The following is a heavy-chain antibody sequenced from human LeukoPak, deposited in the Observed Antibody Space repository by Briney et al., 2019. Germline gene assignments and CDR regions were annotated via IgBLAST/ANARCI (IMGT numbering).Heavy chain of an antibody. V-gene: IGHV3-30*04. Sequence: GGSLRLSCAASGFTFSSYAMHWVRQAPGKGLEWVAVISYDGSNKYYADSVKGRFTISRDNSKNTLYLQMYSLRAEDTAVYYCARTLQLLFSLYYYGMDVWGQGTTVTVSS. J-gene: IGHJ6*02. CDR3: ARTLQLLFSLYYYGMDV. D-gene: IGHD2-2*01. CDR1: GFTFSSYA. CDR2: ISYDGSNK.